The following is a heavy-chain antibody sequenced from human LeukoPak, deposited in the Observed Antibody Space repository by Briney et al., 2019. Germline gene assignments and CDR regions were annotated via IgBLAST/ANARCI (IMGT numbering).Heavy chain of an antibody. V-gene: IGHV3-30*18. D-gene: IGHD3-10*01. CDR2: ISYDGSNK. Sequence: PGGSLRLSCAASGFMFSNYGMQWVRQAPGKGLEWVAVISYDGSNKYYADSVKCRFTISRDNSKNTLYLQMNSLRAEDTAVYYCAKDLRRRYYFGSGSRGGTFDIWGQGTMVTVSS. J-gene: IGHJ3*02. CDR1: GFMFSNYG. CDR3: AKDLRRRYYFGSGSRGGTFDI.